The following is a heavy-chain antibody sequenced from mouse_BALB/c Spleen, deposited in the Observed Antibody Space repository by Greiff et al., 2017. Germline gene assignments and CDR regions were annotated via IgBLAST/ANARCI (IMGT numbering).Heavy chain of an antibody. Sequence: EVQLQQSGTVLARPGASVKMSCKASGYTFTSYWMHWVKQRPGQGLEGIGAINPGNSDTSYNQKFKGKAKLTAVTSTSTAYMELSSLTNEDSAVYYCTKGNFYAMDYWGQGTSVTVSS. CDR3: TKGNFYAMDY. V-gene: IGHV1-5*01. D-gene: IGHD6-1*01. CDR1: GYTFTSYW. CDR2: INPGNSDT. J-gene: IGHJ4*01.